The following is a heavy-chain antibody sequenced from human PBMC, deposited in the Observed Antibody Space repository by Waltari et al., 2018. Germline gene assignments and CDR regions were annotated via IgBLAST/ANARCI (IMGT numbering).Heavy chain of an antibody. CDR1: GGSISRSSYY. D-gene: IGHD5-12*01. J-gene: IGHJ5*02. Sequence: QLQLQESGPGLVKPSETLSLTCTVSGGSISRSSYYWGWIRQSPGKGLEWIGSIYCSGGTHYNPTRESRVTISGDMSKNQFSLKLSSVTAADTAVYYCARHWKRSGYRFDPWGQGTLVTVSS. V-gene: IGHV4-39*01. CDR3: ARHWKRSGYRFDP. CDR2: IYCSGGT.